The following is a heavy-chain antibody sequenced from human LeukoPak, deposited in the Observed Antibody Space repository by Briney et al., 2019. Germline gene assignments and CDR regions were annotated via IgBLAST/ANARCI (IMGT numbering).Heavy chain of an antibody. CDR1: EFTFSSYE. D-gene: IGHD3-22*01. Sequence: PGGSLRLSCAASEFTFSSYEMNWVRQAPGKGLEWGAYISSVGKTIYYADSVKGRFTISRENAKNSVSRQRNSRRHEDTAGYYFARDHYATSGASYIQNSFDYWGQGTLVTVSS. CDR3: ARDHYATSGASYIQNSFDY. V-gene: IGHV3-48*03. J-gene: IGHJ4*02. CDR2: ISSVGKTI.